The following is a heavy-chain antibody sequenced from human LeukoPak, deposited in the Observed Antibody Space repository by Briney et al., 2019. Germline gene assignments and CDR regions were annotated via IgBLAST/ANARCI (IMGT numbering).Heavy chain of an antibody. D-gene: IGHD1-1*01. CDR2: IIPILGIA. J-gene: IGHJ5*02. CDR1: GGTFSSYA. CDR3: ARDPLQLERLGARFDP. V-gene: IGHV1-69*04. Sequence: SVKVSCKASGGTFSSYAISWVRQAPGQGLEWMGRIIPILGIANYAQKFQGRVTITADKSTSTAYMELSSLRSEDTAVYYCARDPLQLERLGARFDPWGQGTLVTVSS.